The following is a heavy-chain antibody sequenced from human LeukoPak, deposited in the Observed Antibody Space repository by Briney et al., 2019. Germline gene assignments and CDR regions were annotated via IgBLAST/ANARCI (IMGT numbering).Heavy chain of an antibody. Sequence: SETLSLTCTVSGGSISGHYWSWIRQPPGEGLEWIATIRYSGTTNYNPSLKSRVTILVDMSKNQFSLRLNSVTAADTAVYYCARLGDAVVTGLSYWYFDLWGRGTLVTVSS. V-gene: IGHV4-59*08. CDR2: IRYSGTT. CDR1: GGSISGHY. D-gene: IGHD2-21*02. J-gene: IGHJ2*01. CDR3: ARLGDAVVTGLSYWYFDL.